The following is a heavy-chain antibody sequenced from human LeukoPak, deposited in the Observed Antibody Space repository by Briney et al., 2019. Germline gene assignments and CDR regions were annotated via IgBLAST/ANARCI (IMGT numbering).Heavy chain of an antibody. J-gene: IGHJ4*02. CDR2: ISWNSGSI. CDR3: AKAQYYDFAEGLDY. V-gene: IGHV3-9*01. Sequence: GRSLRLSCAASGLTFDNYAMHWVRQAPGKGLEWVSGISWNSGSIGYADSVKGRFTISRDNAKNSLYLQMNSLRAEDTALYYCAKAQYYDFAEGLDYWGQGTLVTVSS. CDR1: GLTFDNYA. D-gene: IGHD3-3*01.